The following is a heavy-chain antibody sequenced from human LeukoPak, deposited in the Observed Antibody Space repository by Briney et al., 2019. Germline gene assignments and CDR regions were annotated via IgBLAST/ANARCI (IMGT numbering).Heavy chain of an antibody. CDR2: IYHSGST. CDR3: ARGNSSGWYWAFDI. J-gene: IGHJ3*02. D-gene: IGHD6-19*01. V-gene: IGHV4-4*02. CDR1: GGSISSSNW. Sequence: PSGTRSLTCAVSGGSISSSNWWSWVRQPPGKGLEWIGEIYHSGSTNYNPSLKSRVTISVDKSKNQFSLKLSSVTAADTAVYYCARGNSSGWYWAFDIWGQGTMVTVSS.